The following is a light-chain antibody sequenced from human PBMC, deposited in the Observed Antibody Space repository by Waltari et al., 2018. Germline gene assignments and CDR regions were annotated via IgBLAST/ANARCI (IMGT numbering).Light chain of an antibody. CDR2: AAS. J-gene: IGKJ1*01. CDR1: QGISTY. CDR3: QQYYSNPAT. Sequence: AIRITQSPSSLSASTGDRVTITCRASQGISTYLAWYQQKPWKAPKVLIYAASTLQSGVPSRFSGSGSGTDFTLTISCLQSEDFAIYYCQQYYSNPATFGQGTKVEIK. V-gene: IGKV1-8*01.